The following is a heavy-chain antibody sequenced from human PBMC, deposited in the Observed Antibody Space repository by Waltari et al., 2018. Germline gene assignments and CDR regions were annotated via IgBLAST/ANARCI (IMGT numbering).Heavy chain of an antibody. CDR2: IRTKAAGYAT. V-gene: IGHV3-73*01. J-gene: IGHJ4*02. CDR1: SFNLSGSA. D-gene: IGHD6-13*01. CDR3: TRVLRSSSPTQFDL. Sequence: QLVESGGGLVQPGGALQVSCEASSFNLSGSAMHWVRQAPGNGREWVGRIRTKAAGYATQYAPSVKGRFTISRDDSKNTAFLLMNNLKIDDTATYFCTRVLRSSSPTQFDLWGQGILVTVSS.